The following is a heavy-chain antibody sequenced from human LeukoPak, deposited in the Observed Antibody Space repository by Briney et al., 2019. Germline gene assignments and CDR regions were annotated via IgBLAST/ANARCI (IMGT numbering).Heavy chain of an antibody. Sequence: SETLSLTCTVSAGSISSNYWSWIRQPPGKGLEWIGYVFYSGDTNYNPSLQSRVTISIDTSKNQFSLNLSSVTAADTAVYYCARHIYGAYYYMDVWGKGTTVTVSS. V-gene: IGHV4-59*08. J-gene: IGHJ6*03. D-gene: IGHD3-10*01. CDR1: AGSISSNY. CDR3: ARHIYGAYYYMDV. CDR2: VFYSGDT.